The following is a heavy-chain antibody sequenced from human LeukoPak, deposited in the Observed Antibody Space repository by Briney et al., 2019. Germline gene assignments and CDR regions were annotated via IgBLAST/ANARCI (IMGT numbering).Heavy chain of an antibody. CDR3: ARDHVYGGADY. J-gene: IGHJ4*02. D-gene: IGHD5/OR15-5a*01. V-gene: IGHV3-43*02. CDR1: GFTFHNYA. Sequence: GGSLRLSCAASGFTFHNYAIHWVRQAPGKGLEWVSLTSGDGITTYFADSVKGRFTISRDNSKSSLFLQMNSLRTEDTALYYCARDHVYGGADYWGQGALVTVSS. CDR2: TSGDGITT.